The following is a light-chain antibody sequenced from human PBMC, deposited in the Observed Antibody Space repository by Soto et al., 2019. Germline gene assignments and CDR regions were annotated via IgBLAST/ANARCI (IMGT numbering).Light chain of an antibody. CDR2: DAS. CDR1: LNVNKW. V-gene: IGKV1-5*01. Sequence: DIQMTQSPSTLSASVGDRVTITCRANLNVNKWLGWYQQKPGEAPTVLIYDASTLNGGVPSRFSGSESGTEFTLSISSLQPDDFPFDDGHQYSRYAFTFGPGTKGEI. J-gene: IGKJ3*01. CDR3: HQYSRYAFT.